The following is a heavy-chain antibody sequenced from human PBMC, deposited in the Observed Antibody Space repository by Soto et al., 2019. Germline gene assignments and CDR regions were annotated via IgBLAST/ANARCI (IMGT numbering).Heavy chain of an antibody. CDR3: AKDANSGGPWYYYGMDV. D-gene: IGHD1-26*01. CDR1: GFTFSNYA. Sequence: PGGSLRLSCAASGFTFSNYAMFWVRQAPGKGLEWVSVISGSGVSTYYADSVKGRFTISRDNSKNTLYLQMNSLRADDTAVYYCAKDANSGGPWYYYGMDVWGQGTTVTVSS. CDR2: ISGSGVST. J-gene: IGHJ6*02. V-gene: IGHV3-23*01.